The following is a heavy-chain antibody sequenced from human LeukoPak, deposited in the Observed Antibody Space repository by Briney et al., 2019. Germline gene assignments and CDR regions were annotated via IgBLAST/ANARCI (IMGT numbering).Heavy chain of an antibody. CDR1: GFTFSSYG. Sequence: GGSLRLSCAASGFTFSSYGMHWVRQAPGKGLEWVAVISYDGSNKYYADSVKGRFTISRDNSKNTLYLQMNSLRAEDTAVYYCAKDLNMIVVDVFDYWGQGTLVTVSS. V-gene: IGHV3-30*18. J-gene: IGHJ4*02. CDR2: ISYDGSNK. D-gene: IGHD3-22*01. CDR3: AKDLNMIVVDVFDY.